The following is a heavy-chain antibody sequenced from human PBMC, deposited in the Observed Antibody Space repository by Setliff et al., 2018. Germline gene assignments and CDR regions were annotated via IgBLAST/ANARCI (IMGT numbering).Heavy chain of an antibody. CDR2: ISAYNGNT. CDR1: GYTFTSYG. D-gene: IGHD5-18*01. CDR3: ARDRRSYGFDY. V-gene: IGHV1-18*01. Sequence: GPVKVSCKASGYTFTSYGISWVRQAPGQGLEWMGWISAYNGNTNYAQKLQGRVTMTTDTSTSTAYMELRSLRSDDTAVYYCARDRRSYGFDYWGQGTLVTVSS. J-gene: IGHJ4*02.